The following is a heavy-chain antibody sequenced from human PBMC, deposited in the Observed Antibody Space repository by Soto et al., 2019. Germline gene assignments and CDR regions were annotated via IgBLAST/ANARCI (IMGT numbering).Heavy chain of an antibody. D-gene: IGHD6-13*01. V-gene: IGHV4-39*01. J-gene: IGHJ5*02. CDR1: GGSISSSAYY. Sequence: QLQLQESGPGLVKPSETLSLTCTVSGGSISSSAYYWGWIRQPPGKGLEWIGSVYYTGTTYYNPSLKSRVTISVETSKNQSSLNLNSVTAADTAVYYCVRRTYSSSPFDPWGQGTLVTVSS. CDR3: VRRTYSSSPFDP. CDR2: VYYTGTT.